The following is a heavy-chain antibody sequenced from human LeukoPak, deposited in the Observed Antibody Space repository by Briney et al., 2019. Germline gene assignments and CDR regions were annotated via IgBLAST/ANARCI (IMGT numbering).Heavy chain of an antibody. V-gene: IGHV4-59*11. Sequence: PSETLSLTCTVSGGSMSSHYWSWVRQPPGKALEGIGYISHGGQTFSNPSLTSRVTISVDTSNNQFSLKLTSVTAADTAVYFCARDTYYTSGTYYIDYFDSWGQGALVTVSS. D-gene: IGHD3-10*01. J-gene: IGHJ4*02. CDR1: GGSMSSHY. CDR2: ISHGGQT. CDR3: ARDTYYTSGTYYIDYFDS.